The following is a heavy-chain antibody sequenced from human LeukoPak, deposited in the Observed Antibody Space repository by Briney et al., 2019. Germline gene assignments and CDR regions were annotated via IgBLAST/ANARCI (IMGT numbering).Heavy chain of an antibody. Sequence: PSETLSLTCAVYGGSFSAYYWSWIRQPPGKGLEWIGEINHSGSTNYNPSLKSRVTISVDTSKNQFSLKLSSVTAADTAVYYCAGMQRWGPDCGGDRFNFDYWGQGTLVTVSS. CDR1: GGSFSAYY. CDR3: AGMQRWGPDCGGDRFNFDY. J-gene: IGHJ4*02. CDR2: INHSGST. D-gene: IGHD2-21*02. V-gene: IGHV4-34*01.